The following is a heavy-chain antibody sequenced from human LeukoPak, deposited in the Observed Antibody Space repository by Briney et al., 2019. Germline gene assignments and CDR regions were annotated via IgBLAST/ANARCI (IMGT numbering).Heavy chain of an antibody. CDR1: GGSVSTTTSY. D-gene: IGHD1-1*01. V-gene: IGHV4-39*01. CDR2: IYYSGST. Sequence: SETLSLTCTVSGGSVSTTTSYWGWIRQPPGKGLEWIGSIYYSGSTYYNPSLKSRVTISVDTSKNQFSLKLSSVTAADTAVYYCARLGLNDPAYYWGQGTLVTVSS. CDR3: ARLGLNDPAYY. J-gene: IGHJ4*02.